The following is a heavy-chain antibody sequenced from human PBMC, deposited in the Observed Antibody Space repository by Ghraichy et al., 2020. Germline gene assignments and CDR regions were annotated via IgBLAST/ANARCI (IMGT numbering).Heavy chain of an antibody. CDR3: ARGVSLLVREYYYYYYMDV. CDR1: GGTFSSYA. J-gene: IGHJ6*03. Sequence: SVKVSCKASGGTFSSYAISWVRQAPGQGLEWMGGIIPIFGTANYAQKFQGRVTITADESTSTAYMELSSLRSEDTAVYYCARGVSLLVREYYYYYYMDVWGKGTTVTVSS. V-gene: IGHV1-69*13. CDR2: IIPIFGTA. D-gene: IGHD6-6*01.